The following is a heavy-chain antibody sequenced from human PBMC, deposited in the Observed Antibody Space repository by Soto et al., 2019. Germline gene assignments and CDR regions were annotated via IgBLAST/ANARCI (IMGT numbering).Heavy chain of an antibody. D-gene: IGHD3-22*01. CDR3: PTDSDIPNIVAVLDY. CDR1: GVTFSSYA. J-gene: IGHJ4*01. V-gene: IGHV3-15*01. CDR2: IKSKIDGGTS. Sequence: GGSRRLSCGASGVTFSSYAMSWVRHAPGMELEWVGRIKSKIDGGTSDFAAPVHGRFAMSRDNSQNMVYLQMTSLQIEDTSVYFCPTDSDIPNIVAVLDYGGHGTLVPVSP.